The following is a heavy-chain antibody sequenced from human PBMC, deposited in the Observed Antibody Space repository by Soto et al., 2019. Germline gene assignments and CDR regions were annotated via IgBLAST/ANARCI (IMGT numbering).Heavy chain of an antibody. V-gene: IGHV5-51*01. CDR3: ARTSAAGNYYYVMAV. D-gene: IGHD6-13*01. CDR2: IYPGDSDT. J-gene: IGHJ6*02. CDR1: GYSFTSYW. Sequence: PGESLKISCKGSGYSFTSYWIGWVRQMPGKGLEWMGIIYPGDSDTRYSPSFQGQVTISADKSISTAYLQWSSLKASDTAMYYCARTSAAGNYYYVMAVWGQGTTVTVSS.